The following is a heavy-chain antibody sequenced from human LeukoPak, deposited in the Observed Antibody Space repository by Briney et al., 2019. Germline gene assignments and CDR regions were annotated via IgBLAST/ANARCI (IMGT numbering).Heavy chain of an antibody. CDR1: GCTFTGYY. Sequence: ASVKVSCKASGCTFTGYYMHWVRQAPGQGLEWMGWINPNSGGTNYAQKFQGRVTMTRDTSISTAYMELSRLRSDDTAVYYCARDRSGSSSLDWFDPWGQGTLVTVSS. V-gene: IGHV1-2*02. CDR3: ARDRSGSSSLDWFDP. CDR2: INPNSGGT. D-gene: IGHD6-6*01. J-gene: IGHJ5*02.